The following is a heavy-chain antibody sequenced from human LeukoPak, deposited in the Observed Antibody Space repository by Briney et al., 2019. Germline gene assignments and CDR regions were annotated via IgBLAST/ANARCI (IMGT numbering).Heavy chain of an antibody. D-gene: IGHD3-3*02. CDR3: ARDGHFWSGYSDY. J-gene: IGHJ4*02. CDR2: ISSSSSTI. CDR1: GFTFSSYE. V-gene: IGHV3-48*03. Sequence: GGSLRLSCAASGFTFSSYEMNWVRQAPGKGLEWVSYISSSSSTIYYADSVKGRFTISRDNAKDSLYLQMNSLRADDTAVYYCARDGHFWSGYSDYWGQGTLVTVSS.